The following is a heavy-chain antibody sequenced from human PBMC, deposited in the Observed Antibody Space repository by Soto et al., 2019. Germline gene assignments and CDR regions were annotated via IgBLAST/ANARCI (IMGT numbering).Heavy chain of an antibody. CDR1: GGSFSGYY. Sequence: SETLSLTCAVYGGSFSGYYWSWIRQPPGKGLEWIGEINHSGSTNYNPSLKSRVTISVDTSKNQFSLKLSSVTAADTAVYYCARGGQWLPTGDYWGQGTLVTVSS. CDR2: INHSGST. J-gene: IGHJ4*02. D-gene: IGHD6-19*01. V-gene: IGHV4-34*01. CDR3: ARGGQWLPTGDY.